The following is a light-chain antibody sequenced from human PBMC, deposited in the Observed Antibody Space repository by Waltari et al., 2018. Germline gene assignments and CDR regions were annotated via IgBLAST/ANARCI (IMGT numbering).Light chain of an antibody. CDR3: AAWDVSLRGI. Sequence: QSVLTQPPSVSGSPGQRVTISYSGINSNARINYVTWFHHVPGAAPRLLIYRNIQRPSGVPDRFSGSKSGSSASLAISGLRSEDDADYYCAAWDVSLRGIFGTGTRVTVL. CDR1: NSNARINY. J-gene: IGLJ1*01. V-gene: IGLV1-47*01. CDR2: RNI.